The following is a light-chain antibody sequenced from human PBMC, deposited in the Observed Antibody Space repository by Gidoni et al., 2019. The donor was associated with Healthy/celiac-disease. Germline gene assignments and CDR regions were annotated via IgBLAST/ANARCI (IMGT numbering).Light chain of an antibody. CDR2: GAS. Sequence: ELVMTQSPATLSVSPGERATLSCRASQSVASNLAGYQQKPGQAPRLLIYGASTRATGSPARFSGSGSGTEFTLTISSLQSEDFAVYYCQQYNYWPRTFGQGTKLEIK. CDR1: QSVASN. J-gene: IGKJ2*01. CDR3: QQYNYWPRT. V-gene: IGKV3-15*01.